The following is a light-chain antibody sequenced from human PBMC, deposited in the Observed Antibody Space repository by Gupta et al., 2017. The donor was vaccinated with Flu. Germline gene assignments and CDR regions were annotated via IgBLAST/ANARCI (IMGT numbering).Light chain of an antibody. J-gene: IGLJ3*02. Sequence: TATITCTGNSNNVGNKGAAWLQQHQGHPPKILYDRNNNRPSGISERFSASRSGNTASLTITGLQTEEEADYYCSAGESSRNEEVFGGGTKVTVL. CDR3: SAGESSRNEEV. V-gene: IGLV10-54*04. CDR2: RNN. CDR1: SNNVGNKG.